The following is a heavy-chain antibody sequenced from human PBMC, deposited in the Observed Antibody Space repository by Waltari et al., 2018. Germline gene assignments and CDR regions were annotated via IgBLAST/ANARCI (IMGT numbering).Heavy chain of an antibody. CDR2: LHHSGNT. Sequence: QVQLQASGPGLVKPSATLSLTCNVSGGSISDRTYYWGWIRQPPGKGLEWIGSLHHSGNTYYNPSLKSRVTISVDTSKNQIFLKLSSVTAADTALYYCASQNVFFYVVDYWGQGALVTVSS. CDR1: GGSISDRTYY. J-gene: IGHJ4*02. V-gene: IGHV4-39*07. D-gene: IGHD3-16*01. CDR3: ASQNVFFYVVDY.